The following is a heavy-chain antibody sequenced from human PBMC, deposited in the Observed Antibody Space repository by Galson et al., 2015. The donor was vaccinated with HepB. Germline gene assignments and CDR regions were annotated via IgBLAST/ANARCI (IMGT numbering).Heavy chain of an antibody. CDR2: IKQDGSEK. J-gene: IGHJ4*02. V-gene: IGHV3-7*03. CDR3: ARGTSGWGSYDPFFDY. D-gene: IGHD3-16*01. Sequence: SLRLSCAASGFTFSSFWMSWVRQAPGKGLEWVANIKQDGSEKYYVDSVKGRFTISRDNAKNSLFLQMNSLRAEDTAVYYCARGTSGWGSYDPFFDYWGQGTLVTVSS. CDR1: GFTFSSFW.